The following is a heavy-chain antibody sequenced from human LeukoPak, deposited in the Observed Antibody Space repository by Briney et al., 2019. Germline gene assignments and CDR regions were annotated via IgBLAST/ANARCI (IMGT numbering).Heavy chain of an antibody. CDR2: INHSGST. Sequence: PSETLSLTCAVHGGSFSGYYWSWIRQPPGKGLEWIGEINHSGSTNYNPSLKSRVTISVDTSKNQFSLKLSSVTAADTAVYYCARSRWEKGWFDPWGQGTLVTVSS. CDR1: GGSFSGYY. J-gene: IGHJ5*02. V-gene: IGHV4-34*01. D-gene: IGHD5-24*01. CDR3: ARSRWEKGWFDP.